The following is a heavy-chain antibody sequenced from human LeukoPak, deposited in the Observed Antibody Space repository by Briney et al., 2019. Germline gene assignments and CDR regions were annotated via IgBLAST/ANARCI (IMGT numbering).Heavy chain of an antibody. V-gene: IGHV4-4*07. Sequence: PSGTLSLTCTVSGGSITNFYWSWIRQPAGKGLEWIGRIYSSGTITYNPSLERRVSMSVDTSKNQFSLKLSSVTAADTAVYYCARDSGTTGEVKFDPWGQGTLVIVSS. D-gene: IGHD3-10*01. CDR2: IYSSGTI. CDR1: GGSITNFY. J-gene: IGHJ5*02. CDR3: ARDSGTTGEVKFDP.